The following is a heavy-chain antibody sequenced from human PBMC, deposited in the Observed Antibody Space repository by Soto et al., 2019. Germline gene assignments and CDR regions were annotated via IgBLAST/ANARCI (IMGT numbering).Heavy chain of an antibody. Sequence: ASVKVSCKASGYTFTSYGISWVRQAPGQGLEWMGWISAYNGNTNYAQKLQGRVTMTTDTSTSTAYMELRSLRSDDTAVYYCARDQTVDIVATISYYYYMDVWGKGTTVTVSS. V-gene: IGHV1-18*01. J-gene: IGHJ6*03. CDR3: ARDQTVDIVATISYYYYMDV. CDR2: ISAYNGNT. D-gene: IGHD5-12*01. CDR1: GYTFTSYG.